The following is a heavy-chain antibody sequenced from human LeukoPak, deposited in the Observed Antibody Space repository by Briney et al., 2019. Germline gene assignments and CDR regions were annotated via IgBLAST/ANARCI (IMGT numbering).Heavy chain of an antibody. CDR3: ARGARSGYCSGGSCYSDSWYFRGWFDP. D-gene: IGHD2-15*01. CDR1: GGSFSGYY. V-gene: IGHV4-34*01. CDR2: INHSGSP. Sequence: SETLSLTCAVYGGSFSGYYWSWIRQPPGKGLEWIGEINHSGSPKYNPSLKCRVTISVGTSKDQFSLKLSSVTAADTAVYYCARGARSGYCSGGSCYSDSWYFRGWFDPWGQGTLVTVSS. J-gene: IGHJ5*02.